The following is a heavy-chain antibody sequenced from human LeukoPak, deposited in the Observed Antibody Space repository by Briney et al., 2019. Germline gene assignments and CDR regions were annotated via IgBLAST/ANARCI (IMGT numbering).Heavy chain of an antibody. J-gene: IGHJ4*02. V-gene: IGHV3-11*04. CDR2: ISGSGSTI. D-gene: IGHD3-10*01. CDR1: GFTFGDYS. CDR3: ARGEYGSGSYHIDY. Sequence: GGSLRLSCAASGFTFGDYSMTWIRQAPGKGLEWVSYISGSGSTIYYADSVKGRFTISRDNAKNSLYLQMNSLRDEDTAVYYCARGEYGSGSYHIDYWGQGTLVTVSS.